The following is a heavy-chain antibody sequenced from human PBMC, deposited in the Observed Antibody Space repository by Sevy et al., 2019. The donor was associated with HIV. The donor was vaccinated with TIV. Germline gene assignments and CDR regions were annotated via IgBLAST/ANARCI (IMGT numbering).Heavy chain of an antibody. D-gene: IGHD5-12*01. CDR1: GFTFSSYK. J-gene: IGHJ4*02. V-gene: IGHV3-48*03. Sequence: GGSLRLSFEASGFTFSSYKMNWVRQPPGKGLEWVSYFSSSGSPIYYEDSVKGRFTISRDNAKNSLYLQMNSLRAEDTAVYYCARDDRGYSGYDRGNFDYWGQGTLVTVSS. CDR3: ARDDRGYSGYDRGNFDY. CDR2: FSSSGSPI.